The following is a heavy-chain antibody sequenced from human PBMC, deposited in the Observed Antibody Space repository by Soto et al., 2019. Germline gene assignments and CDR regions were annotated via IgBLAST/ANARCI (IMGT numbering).Heavy chain of an antibody. CDR1: GGTFSSYA. CDR2: IIPIFGTA. CDR3: ARGGGGGYSSGWARKNYYYYGMDV. D-gene: IGHD6-19*01. V-gene: IGHV1-69*13. J-gene: IGHJ6*02. Sequence: ASVKVSCKASGGTFSSYAISWVRQAPGQGLEWMGGIIPIFGTANYAQKFQGRVKITADESTGTAYMGLSSLRSEDTAVYYGARGGGGGYSSGWARKNYYYYGMDVWGQGTTVTVSS.